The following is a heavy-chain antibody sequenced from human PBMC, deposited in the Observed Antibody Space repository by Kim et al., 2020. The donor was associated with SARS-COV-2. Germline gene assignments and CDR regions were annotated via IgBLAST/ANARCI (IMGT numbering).Heavy chain of an antibody. CDR2: IYYSGST. CDR3: AKAGYSGSSHGDDAFDI. Sequence: SETLSLTCTVSGGSISSYYWSWIRQPPGKGLEWIGYIYYSGSTNYNPSLKSRVTISVDTSKNQFSLKLSSVTAADTAVYYCAKAGYSGSSHGDDAFDIWGQGTMVTVSS. J-gene: IGHJ3*02. CDR1: GGSISSYY. V-gene: IGHV4-59*01. D-gene: IGHD1-26*01.